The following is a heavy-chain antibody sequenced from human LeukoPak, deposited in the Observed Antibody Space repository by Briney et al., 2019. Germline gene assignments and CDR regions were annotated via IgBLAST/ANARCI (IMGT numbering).Heavy chain of an antibody. J-gene: IGHJ5*02. V-gene: IGHV3-33*01. CDR2: IWYDGSNK. CDR3: ARDFAPAALTDNWFDP. Sequence: GGSLRLSCAASGLTFSSYGMHWVRQAPGKGLEWVAVIWYDGSNKYYADSVKGRFTISRDNSKNTLYLQMNSLRAEDTAVYYCARDFAPAALTDNWFDPWGQGTLVTVSS. D-gene: IGHD2-2*01. CDR1: GLTFSSYG.